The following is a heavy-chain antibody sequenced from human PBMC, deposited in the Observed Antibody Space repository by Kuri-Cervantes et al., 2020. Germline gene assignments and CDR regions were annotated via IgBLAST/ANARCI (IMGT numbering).Heavy chain of an antibody. CDR2: IIPISGTA. J-gene: IGHJ3*02. CDR1: GYTFTGYY. Sequence: SVKVSCKASGYTFTGYYMHWVRQAPGQGLEWMGGIIPISGTANYAQKFQGRVTITADESTSTAYMELSSLRSEDTAVYYCARGGAGRWELLRHAFDIWGQGTMVTVSS. D-gene: IGHD1-26*01. V-gene: IGHV1-69*13. CDR3: ARGGAGRWELLRHAFDI.